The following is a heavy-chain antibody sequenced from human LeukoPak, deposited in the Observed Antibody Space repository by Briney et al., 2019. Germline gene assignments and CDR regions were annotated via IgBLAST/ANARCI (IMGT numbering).Heavy chain of an antibody. CDR1: GCTVRSNH. Sequence: GGSLTLSCAASGCTVRSNHMSWVRQAPGKGLEWVSIIYGGGSTYYADSVKGRFTISRDNSKNTLYLQMNSLRAEDTAVYYCARDLGSSLDYWGQGTLVAVSS. J-gene: IGHJ4*02. V-gene: IGHV3-53*01. CDR3: ARDLGSSLDY. CDR2: IYGGGST. D-gene: IGHD6-13*01.